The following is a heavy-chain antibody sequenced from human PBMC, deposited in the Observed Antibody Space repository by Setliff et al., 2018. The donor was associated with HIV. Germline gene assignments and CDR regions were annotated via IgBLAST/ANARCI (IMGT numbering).Heavy chain of an antibody. CDR2: IAPSSGGI. D-gene: IGHD1-1*01. CDR1: GYTFTSYI. J-gene: IGHJ4*02. CDR3: AREFPGGTKGFDY. V-gene: IGHV1-46*01. Sequence: EASVKVSCKASGYTFTSYILHWVRQAAGQGLEWVGRIAPSSGGIHYAQKFQDRVTMTRDTSTSTVYMDLSRPRSEDTAVYYCAREFPGGTKGFDYWGQGTLVTVSS.